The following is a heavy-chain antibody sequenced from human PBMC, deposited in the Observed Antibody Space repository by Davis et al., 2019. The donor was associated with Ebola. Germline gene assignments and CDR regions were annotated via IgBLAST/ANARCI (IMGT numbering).Heavy chain of an antibody. D-gene: IGHD1-7*01. Sequence: GGSLRLSCAASGFTFSSYDMHWVRQATGKGLEWVSAIGTAGDTYYPGSVKGRFTISRDNSENTLYLQMNSLRSDDTAVYYCVRDIFATIRGTRGAFDIWGQGTMVTVSS. CDR2: IGTAGDT. J-gene: IGHJ3*02. V-gene: IGHV3-13*01. CDR1: GFTFSSYD. CDR3: VRDIFATIRGTRGAFDI.